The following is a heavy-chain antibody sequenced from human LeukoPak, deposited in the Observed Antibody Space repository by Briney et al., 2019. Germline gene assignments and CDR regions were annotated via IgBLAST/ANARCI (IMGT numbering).Heavy chain of an antibody. Sequence: ASVNVSCKSSGYYFTSYSMHWVRQAPGQGLEWMGIIKASGGSTTYAQKFHDRITMTRDTSTSKVYMELNSLTSDDTAVYFCARASGFFPRENHFVHWGQGTLVSVSS. V-gene: IGHV1-46*01. CDR3: ARASGFFPRENHFVH. CDR2: IKASGGST. CDR1: GYYFTSYS. D-gene: IGHD1-26*01. J-gene: IGHJ4*02.